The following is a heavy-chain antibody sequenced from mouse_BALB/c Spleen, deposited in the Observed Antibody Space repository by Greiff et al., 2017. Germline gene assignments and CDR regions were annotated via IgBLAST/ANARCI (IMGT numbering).Heavy chain of an antibody. CDR2: IYYSGTI. J-gene: IGHJ4*01. V-gene: IGHV3-5*02. D-gene: IGHD2-4*01. CDR3: ARDEGLRPYYYAMDY. Sequence: EVKVVESGPGLVKPSQTVSLTCTVTGISITTGNYRWSWIRQFPGNKLEWIGYIYYSGTITYNPSLTSRTTITRDTSKNQFFLEMNSLTAEDTATYYCARDEGLRPYYYAMDYWGQGTSVTVSS. CDR1: GISITTGNYR.